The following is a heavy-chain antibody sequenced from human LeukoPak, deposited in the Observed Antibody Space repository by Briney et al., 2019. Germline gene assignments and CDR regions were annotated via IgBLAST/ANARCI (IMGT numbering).Heavy chain of an antibody. CDR1: GFTFTYHG. V-gene: IGHV3-30*02. CDR2: INNDARNK. CDR3: ARDLSWGFDY. D-gene: IGHD7-27*01. Sequence: RGSLRLSCAASGFTFTYHGMHWVRQAPGKWLEWVAFINNDARNKYFADSVKGRFTISRDNSKNIVSLQMNSLRADDSALYYCARDLSWGFDYWGQGTLVTVSS. J-gene: IGHJ4*02.